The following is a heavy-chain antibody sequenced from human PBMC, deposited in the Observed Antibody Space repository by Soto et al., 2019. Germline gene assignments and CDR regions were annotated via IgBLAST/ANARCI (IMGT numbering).Heavy chain of an antibody. CDR2: ISSSGSTI. CDR3: ASQGRYYDSSGYYYVN. CDR1: GFTFSYYY. Sequence: GGSLRVSCAASGFTFSYYYMSWIRQSPGKGLEWVSYISSSGSTIYYADSVKGRFTISRDNAKNSLYLQMNSLRAEDTAVYYCASQGRYYDSSGYYYVNWGQGTLVTVSS. J-gene: IGHJ4*02. V-gene: IGHV3-11*01. D-gene: IGHD3-22*01.